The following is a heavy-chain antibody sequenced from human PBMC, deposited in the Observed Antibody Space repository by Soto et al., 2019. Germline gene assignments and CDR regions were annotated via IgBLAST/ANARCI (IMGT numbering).Heavy chain of an antibody. V-gene: IGHV1-3*01. CDR1: GYTFTSYS. CDR2: INAGNGNT. D-gene: IGHD4-17*01. J-gene: IGHJ6*02. Sequence: ASVKVSCKASGYTFTSYSMHWVRQAPGQRLEWMGWINAGNGNTKYSQKFQGRVTITRDTSASTAYMELSSLRSEDTAVYYCARDWVATVSNYYCRDVWGQGTTVTVSS. CDR3: ARDWVATVSNYYCRDV.